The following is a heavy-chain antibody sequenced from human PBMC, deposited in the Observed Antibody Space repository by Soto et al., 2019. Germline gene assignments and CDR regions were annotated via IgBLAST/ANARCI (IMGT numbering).Heavy chain of an antibody. V-gene: IGHV2-5*01. D-gene: IGHD3-10*01. Sequence: QITLKESGPTLVNPTQTLTLTCTFSGFSLSTSGVGVGWIRQPPGKALEWLAVIYWNEDKHFSPSLKSRLTIVKDTSKNQVVLTLTNVAPVDTATYYCAHRCYWFGGEDWFDPWGPGTLVTVSS. J-gene: IGHJ5*02. CDR2: IYWNEDK. CDR3: AHRCYWFGGEDWFDP. CDR1: GFSLSTSGVG.